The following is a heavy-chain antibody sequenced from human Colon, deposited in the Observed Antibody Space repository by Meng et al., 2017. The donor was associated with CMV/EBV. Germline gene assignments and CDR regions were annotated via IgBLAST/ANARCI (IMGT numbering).Heavy chain of an antibody. CDR3: ATGRTIFGVVTPGPYYFDY. J-gene: IGHJ4*02. D-gene: IGHD3-3*01. Sequence: GGSLRLSCAASGFSFTSYWLSWVRQAPGKGLDWVAIIKQDGTEKYYVDSVKGRFTIARDNAKNSLYLQMNSLRAEDTAVYYCATGRTIFGVVTPGPYYFDYWGQGSLVTVSS. CDR1: GFSFTSYW. CDR2: IKQDGTEK. V-gene: IGHV3-7*01.